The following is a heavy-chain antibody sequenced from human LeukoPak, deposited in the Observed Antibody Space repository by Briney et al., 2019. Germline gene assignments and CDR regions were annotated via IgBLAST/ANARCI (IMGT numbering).Heavy chain of an antibody. Sequence: SETLSLTCAVSGGSISSGGYSWSWIQQPPGKGLEWIGYIYHSGSTYYNPSLKSRVTISVDRSKNQFSLKLSSVTAADTAVYYCAGDGSGSSFDYWGQGTLVTVSS. CDR2: IYHSGST. J-gene: IGHJ4*02. CDR3: AGDGSGSSFDY. V-gene: IGHV4-30-2*01. CDR1: GGSISSGGYS. D-gene: IGHD3-10*01.